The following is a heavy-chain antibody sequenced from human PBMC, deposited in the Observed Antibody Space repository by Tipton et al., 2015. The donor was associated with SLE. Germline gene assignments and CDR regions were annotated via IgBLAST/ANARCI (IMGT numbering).Heavy chain of an antibody. V-gene: IGHV1-46*01. J-gene: IGHJ4*02. CDR2: IHPSGGSA. CDR3: ARDRGGESPGYDY. CDR1: GYSFTSYY. D-gene: IGHD5-12*01. Sequence: QLVQSGAEVKKSGASVKVSCKASGYSFTSYYIHWVRQAPGQGLEWMGIIHPSGGSASYAQEIQGRVTMTRDTSTSTVYMELSSLRSEDTAVYYCARDRGGESPGYDYWGQGTLVTVSS.